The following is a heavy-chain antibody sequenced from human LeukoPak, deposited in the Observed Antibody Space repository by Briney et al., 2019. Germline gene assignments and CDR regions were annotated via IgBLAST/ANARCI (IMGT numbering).Heavy chain of an antibody. J-gene: IGHJ3*02. CDR3: ATRGLAVAGAKGEAFDI. Sequence: SETLSLTCTVSGGSISSYYWSWIRQPPGKGLEWIGSFYYSGSTYYNPSLKSRIIISVDASKNQFSLRLASVTAADTAVYYCATRGLAVAGAKGEAFDIWGQGTMVTVSS. CDR1: GGSISSYY. CDR2: FYYSGST. D-gene: IGHD6-19*01. V-gene: IGHV4-39*07.